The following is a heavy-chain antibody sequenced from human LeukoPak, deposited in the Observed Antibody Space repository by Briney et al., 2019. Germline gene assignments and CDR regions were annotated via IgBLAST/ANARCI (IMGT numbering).Heavy chain of an antibody. CDR3: ANIAAAGKGYYYGMDV. Sequence: GASVKVSCKASGYTFTSYGISWVRQAPGQGLEWMGRIIPILGIANYAQKFQGRVTITADKSTSTAYMELSSLRSEDTAVYYCANIAAAGKGYYYGMDVWGQGTTVTVSS. D-gene: IGHD6-13*01. CDR2: IIPILGIA. CDR1: GYTFTSYG. V-gene: IGHV1-69*04. J-gene: IGHJ6*02.